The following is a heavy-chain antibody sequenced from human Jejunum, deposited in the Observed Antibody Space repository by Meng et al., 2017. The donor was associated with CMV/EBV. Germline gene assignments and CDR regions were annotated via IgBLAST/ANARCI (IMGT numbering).Heavy chain of an antibody. D-gene: IGHD3/OR15-3a*01. V-gene: IGHV3-15*05. CDR1: FIFRKTG. CDR2: IKSKSDGAKT. CDR3: ATSGLNYYGIDV. Sequence: FIFRKTGMTWVRQVPGKGLEWLGRIKSKSDGAKTDYPAPLKGRVTISRDDSRNTLYLEMNALTTEDTGVYYCATSGLNYYGIDVWGQGTTVTVSS. J-gene: IGHJ6*02.